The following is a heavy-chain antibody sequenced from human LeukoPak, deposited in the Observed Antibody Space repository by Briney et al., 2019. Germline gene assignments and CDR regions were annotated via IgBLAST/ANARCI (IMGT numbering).Heavy chain of an antibody. J-gene: IGHJ4*02. Sequence: PGGFLRLSCAASGFTFSDYAMTWVRQDPGKGLEWVAVIWYDGSNKYYADSVKGRFTISRDNSKNTLYLQMNSLRAEDTAVYYCARDWGDILTGYSVIDYWGQGTLVTVSS. V-gene: IGHV3-33*08. CDR2: IWYDGSNK. CDR3: ARDWGDILTGYSVIDY. CDR1: GFTFSDYA. D-gene: IGHD3-9*01.